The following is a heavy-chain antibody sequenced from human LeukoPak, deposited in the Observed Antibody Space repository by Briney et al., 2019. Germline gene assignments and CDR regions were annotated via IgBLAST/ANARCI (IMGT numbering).Heavy chain of an antibody. J-gene: IGHJ4*02. CDR3: ARVYGSSSLMYYFDY. Sequence: SETLSLTCAVSGDSISRHYYYWTWIRQHPVKGLEWIGYIYFSGNTFYNPSLESRVTISVNPSKTRFSLKLNSVTPADTAVYYCARVYGSSSLMYYFDYWGQGTLVTVSS. D-gene: IGHD6-6*01. V-gene: IGHV4-31*11. CDR2: IYFSGNT. CDR1: GDSISRHYYY.